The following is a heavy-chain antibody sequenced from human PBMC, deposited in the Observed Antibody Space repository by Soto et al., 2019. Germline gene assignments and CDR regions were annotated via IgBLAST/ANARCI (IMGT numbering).Heavy chain of an antibody. V-gene: IGHV3-23*01. CDR1: GFTFSSYA. CDR2: ISASGGST. CDR3: AREIVVVPGSSDAFDI. Sequence: GGSLRLSCAASGFTFSSYAMSWVRQAPGKGLEWVSAISASGGSTHYADSVKGRFTISRDNSKNTLYLQMNSLRAEDTAVYYCAREIVVVPGSSDAFDIWGQGTRVTV. J-gene: IGHJ3*02. D-gene: IGHD2-2*01.